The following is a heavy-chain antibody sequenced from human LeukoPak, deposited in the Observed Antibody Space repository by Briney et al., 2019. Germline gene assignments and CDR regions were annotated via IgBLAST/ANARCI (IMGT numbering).Heavy chain of an antibody. Sequence: PGGSLRLSCAASGFTVSSNYTSWVRQAPGKGLEWVSVIYSGGSTYYADSVKGRFTISRDNSKNTLYLQINSLRAEDTAVYYCARDPSYIVGASPFDYWGQGTLVTVSS. CDR2: IYSGGST. D-gene: IGHD1-26*01. CDR1: GFTVSSNY. V-gene: IGHV3-66*02. CDR3: ARDPSYIVGASPFDY. J-gene: IGHJ4*02.